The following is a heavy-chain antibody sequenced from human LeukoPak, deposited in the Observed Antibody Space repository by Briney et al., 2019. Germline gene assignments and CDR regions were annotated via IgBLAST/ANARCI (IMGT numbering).Heavy chain of an antibody. D-gene: IGHD4/OR15-4a*01. CDR2: IYYSGST. V-gene: IGHV4-59*08. J-gene: IGHJ3*02. Sequence: NPSETLSLTCTVSGGSISRYYWSWIRQPLGKGLEWIGYIYYSGSTNYNPSLKSRVTISVDTSKNQFSLNLSSVTAADTAVYYCARLTDLGLPDAFDIWGRGTLVTVSS. CDR3: ARLTDLGLPDAFDI. CDR1: GGSISRYY.